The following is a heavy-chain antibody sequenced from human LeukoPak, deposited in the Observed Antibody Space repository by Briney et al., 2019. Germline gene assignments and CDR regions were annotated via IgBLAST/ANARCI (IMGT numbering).Heavy chain of an antibody. J-gene: IGHJ4*02. CDR2: IYYSGST. CDR1: GGSISSYY. V-gene: IGHV4-59*06. Sequence: SETLSLTCTVSGGSISSYYWSWIRQPPGKGLEWIGYIYYSGSTYYNPSLKSRVTISVDTSKNQFSLKLSSVTAADTAVYYCASTYSSSWPHFDYWGQGTLVTVSS. D-gene: IGHD6-13*01. CDR3: ASTYSSSWPHFDY.